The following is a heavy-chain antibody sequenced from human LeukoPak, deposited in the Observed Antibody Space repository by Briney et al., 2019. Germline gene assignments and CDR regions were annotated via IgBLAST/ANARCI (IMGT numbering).Heavy chain of an antibody. CDR3: ARPSTPAGYCTNGVCYVPHY. Sequence: GASVKVSCKASGGTFSSYAISWVRQAPGQGLEWMGGIIPIFGTANYAQKFQGRVTITTDESTSTAYMELSSLRSEDTAVYYCARPSTPAGYCTNGVCYVPHYWGQGTLVTVSS. J-gene: IGHJ4*02. V-gene: IGHV1-69*05. D-gene: IGHD2-8*01. CDR2: IIPIFGTA. CDR1: GGTFSSYA.